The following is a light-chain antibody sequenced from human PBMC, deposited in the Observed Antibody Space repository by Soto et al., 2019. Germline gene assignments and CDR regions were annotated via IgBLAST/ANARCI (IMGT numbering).Light chain of an antibody. CDR3: CSSAGSYSPYV. CDR2: DVT. V-gene: IGLV2-11*01. Sequence: QSVLTQPRSVSGSPGQSVTLSCTGASSDVGDYNSVSWYQQHPGKAPKLMIYDVTKRPSGVPDRFSGSKSGNTASLTISGLQAEDEAEYSCCSSAGSYSPYVFGTGTKVTVL. J-gene: IGLJ1*01. CDR1: SSDVGDYNS.